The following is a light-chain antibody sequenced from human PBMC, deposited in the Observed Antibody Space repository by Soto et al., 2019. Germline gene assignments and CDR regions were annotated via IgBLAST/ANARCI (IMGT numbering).Light chain of an antibody. J-gene: IGKJ1*01. CDR3: QQCYSSPRT. Sequence: DIQMTQSPSTLSAGVGDRVTITCRASQRISTYLNWYQQKPGKATTLLIYAASSLQSGVTSRFSGGGSGPDFTITINTLQPEDFATYFCQQCYSSPRTFGQGTKVEIK. CDR1: QRISTY. V-gene: IGKV1-39*01. CDR2: AAS.